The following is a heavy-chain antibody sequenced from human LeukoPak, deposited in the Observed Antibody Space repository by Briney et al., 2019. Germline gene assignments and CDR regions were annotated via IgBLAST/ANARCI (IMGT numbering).Heavy chain of an antibody. D-gene: IGHD4-11*01. V-gene: IGHV4-39*01. CDR3: ARGSNYAYYFDY. CDR1: GGSISSSSYY. CDR2: IYYSGST. J-gene: IGHJ4*02. Sequence: SETLSLTCTVSGGSISSSSYYWGWIRQPPGKGLEWIGSIYYSGSTYYNPSPKSRVTISVDTSKNQFSLKLSSVTAADTAVYYCARGSNYAYYFDYWGQGTLVTVSS.